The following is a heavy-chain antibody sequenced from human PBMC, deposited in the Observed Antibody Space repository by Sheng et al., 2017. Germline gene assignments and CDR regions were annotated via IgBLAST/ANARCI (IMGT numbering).Heavy chain of an antibody. D-gene: IGHD6-13*01. CDR1: GGSFSGYY. J-gene: IGHJ5*02. CDR2: INHSGST. V-gene: IGHV4-34*01. CDR3: ARGDSSSWYNPWSNWFDP. Sequence: QVQLQQWGAGLLKPSETLSLTCAVYGGSFSGYYWSWIRQPPGKGLEWIGEINHSGSTNYNPSLKSRVTISVDTSKNQFSLKLSSVTAADTAVYYCARGDSSSWYNPWSNWFDPWGQGTLVTVSS.